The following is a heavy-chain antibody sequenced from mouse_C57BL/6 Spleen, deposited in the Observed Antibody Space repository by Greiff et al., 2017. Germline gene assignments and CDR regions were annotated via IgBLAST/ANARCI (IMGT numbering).Heavy chain of an antibody. CDR3: ARFYYYGSSYSYAMDY. CDR1: GFTFSDYG. V-gene: IGHV5-17*01. CDR2: ISSGSSTI. Sequence: EVKLVESGGGLVKPGGSLKLSCAASGFTFSDYGMHWVRQAPEKGLEWVAYISSGSSTIYYADTVKGRFTISRDNAKNTLFLQMTSLRSEDTAMYYCARFYYYGSSYSYAMDYWGQGTSVTVSS. J-gene: IGHJ4*01. D-gene: IGHD1-1*01.